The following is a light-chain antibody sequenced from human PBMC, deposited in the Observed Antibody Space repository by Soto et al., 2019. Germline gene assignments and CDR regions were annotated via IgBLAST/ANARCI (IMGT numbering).Light chain of an antibody. CDR3: QQSSNWPPWT. V-gene: IGKV3-11*01. Sequence: ELVLTQSPATLSLSPGARATFSCKASQSVGTSLAWFQQKPGQAPRLLIYDASVRATGIPARFSGSGAGKNFTLTLIRLQPEDIAMYYCQQSSNWPPWTVGRGTRVEI. CDR2: DAS. CDR1: QSVGTS. J-gene: IGKJ1*01.